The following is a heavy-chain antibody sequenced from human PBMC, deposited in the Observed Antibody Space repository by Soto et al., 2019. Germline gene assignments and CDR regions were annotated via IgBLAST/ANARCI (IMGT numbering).Heavy chain of an antibody. CDR2: MNPNSGNT. CDR1: GYTFTSYD. D-gene: IGHD3-3*01. J-gene: IGHJ6*03. CDR3: ARAPGPGSGITIFGVVRSSYYYMDV. Sequence: ASVKVSCKASGYTFTSYDINWVRQATGQGLEWMGWMNPNSGNTGYAQKFQGRVTMTRNTSISTAYMELSSLRSEDTAVYYCARAPGPGSGITIFGVVRSSYYYMDVWGKGTTVTVSS. V-gene: IGHV1-8*01.